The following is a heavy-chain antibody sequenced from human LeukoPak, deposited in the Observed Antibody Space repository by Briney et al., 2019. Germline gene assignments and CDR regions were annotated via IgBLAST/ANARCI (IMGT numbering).Heavy chain of an antibody. CDR2: IGTTSGAI. CDR1: GFTFNAFG. D-gene: IGHD2-21*02. CDR3: ARFRTWGDKAFDY. J-gene: IGHJ4*02. V-gene: IGHV3-48*01. Sequence: GGSLRLSCAASGFTFNAFGMNWVRQAPGKGLEWVSYIGTTSGAIYYADSVKGRFTISRDSAKNSLYLQMNSLRAEDTAVYYCARFRTWGDKAFDYWGQGTLATVSS.